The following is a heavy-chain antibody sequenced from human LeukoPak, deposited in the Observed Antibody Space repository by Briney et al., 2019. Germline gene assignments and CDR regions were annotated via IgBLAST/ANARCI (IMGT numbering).Heavy chain of an antibody. CDR3: ARKVYASNDYYYEYYLDY. CDR1: GYTFTSYY. D-gene: IGHD3-22*01. Sequence: ASVTVSCKSSGYTFTSYYMHWVRQAPGQGLEWMGMINPSGGAPSYAQKFQDRVTMTGDTSTSTAYMEVSSLRSEDTAVYYCARKVYASNDYYYEYYLDYWGQGTLVTVSS. CDR2: INPSGGAP. V-gene: IGHV1-46*01. J-gene: IGHJ4*02.